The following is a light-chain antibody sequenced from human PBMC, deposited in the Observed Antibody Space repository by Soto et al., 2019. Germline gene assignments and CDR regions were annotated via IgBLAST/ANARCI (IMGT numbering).Light chain of an antibody. J-gene: IGLJ1*01. CDR1: SSDVGGYNY. V-gene: IGLV2-14*01. CDR3: SSCTTSSTLYV. CDR2: DVT. Sequence: QSVLTQPASVSGSPGQSITISCTGTSSDVGGYNYVSGYQQHPGKAPKLMIYDVTNRPSGVSNRFSGSKSGNTASLTISGLQAEDEADYYCSSCTTSSTLYVFGTGTKLTVL.